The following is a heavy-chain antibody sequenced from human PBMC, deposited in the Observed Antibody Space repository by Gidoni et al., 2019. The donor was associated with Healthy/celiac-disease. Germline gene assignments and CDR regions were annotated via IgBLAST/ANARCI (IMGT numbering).Heavy chain of an antibody. CDR1: GFTVSSNS. J-gene: IGHJ6*03. CDR2: IYSGGST. Sequence: EVPLVESGGGLIQPGGSLRLSCAASGFTVSSNSISWVRQAPGKGLEWVSVIYSGGSTYYADSGKGRFTISRDNAKNTLYLQMNSLRAEDTAVYYCARGGYDFGSGYESYYYYMDVWGKGTTVTVSS. D-gene: IGHD3-3*01. V-gene: IGHV3-53*01. CDR3: ARGGYDFGSGYESYYYYMDV.